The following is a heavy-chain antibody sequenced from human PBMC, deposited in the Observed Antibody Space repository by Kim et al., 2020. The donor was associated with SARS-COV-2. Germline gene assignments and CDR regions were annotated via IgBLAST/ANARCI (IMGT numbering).Heavy chain of an antibody. Sequence: GGSLRLSRAASGFTFSSYWMSWVRQAPGKGLEWVANIKQDGSEKYYVDSVKGRFTISRDNAKNSLYLQMNSLRAEDTAVYYCAREGGGYSGYDPTYYYYGMDVWGQGTTVTVSS. CDR2: IKQDGSEK. V-gene: IGHV3-7*01. D-gene: IGHD5-12*01. J-gene: IGHJ6*02. CDR1: GFTFSSYW. CDR3: AREGGGYSGYDPTYYYYGMDV.